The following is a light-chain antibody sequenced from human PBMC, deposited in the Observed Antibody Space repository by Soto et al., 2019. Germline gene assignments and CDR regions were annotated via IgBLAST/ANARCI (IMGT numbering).Light chain of an antibody. Sequence: EIVLTQSPGTLSLSPGGRATLSCRASQSVSSSYLAWYQQKPGQAPRLLIYGASSRATGIPDRFSGSGSGTDFTLTISRLEPEDSAVYYCQHYGSSPGYTFGQGTKLEIK. CDR1: QSVSSSY. CDR3: QHYGSSPGYT. V-gene: IGKV3-20*01. J-gene: IGKJ2*01. CDR2: GAS.